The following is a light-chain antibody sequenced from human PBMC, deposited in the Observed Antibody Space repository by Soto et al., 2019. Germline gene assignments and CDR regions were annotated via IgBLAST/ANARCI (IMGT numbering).Light chain of an antibody. J-gene: IGKJ4*01. V-gene: IGKV4-1*01. CDR1: QSVLYTSNNKNY. CDR2: WAS. Sequence: DIVMTQSPDSLAVSLGERATINCKSSQSVLYTSNNKNYLAWYQQKPGQPPNLLIYWASTRESGVPDRFSGSGSATDFTLTISSLQAEDVAVYYCQQRSNWPPALTFGGGTKVEIK. CDR3: QQRSNWPPALT.